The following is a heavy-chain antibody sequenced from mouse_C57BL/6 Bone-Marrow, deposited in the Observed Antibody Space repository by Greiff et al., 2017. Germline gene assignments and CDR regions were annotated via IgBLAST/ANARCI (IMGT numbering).Heavy chain of an antibody. D-gene: IGHD1-1*01. V-gene: IGHV5-4*03. Sequence: EVNVVESGGGLVKPGGSLKLSCAASGFTFSSYAMSWVRQTPEKRLEWVATISDGGSYTYYTDNVKGRFTIARDNAKNNLYLQMSHLKSENTAMYYCAIYGSSSFDYWGQGTTLTGSS. J-gene: IGHJ2*01. CDR3: AIYGSSSFDY. CDR2: ISDGGSYT. CDR1: GFTFSSYA.